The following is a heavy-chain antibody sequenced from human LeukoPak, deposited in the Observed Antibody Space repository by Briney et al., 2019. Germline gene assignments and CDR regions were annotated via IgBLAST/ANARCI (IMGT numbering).Heavy chain of an antibody. CDR2: ISSSGSTI. J-gene: IGHJ3*02. CDR1: GFTFKNAW. CDR3: ARDLVRGVIIRDAFDI. D-gene: IGHD3-10*01. V-gene: IGHV3-48*04. Sequence: GGSLRLSCEASGFTFKNAWMNWVRQAPGKGLEWVSYISSSGSTIYYADSVKGRFTISRDNAKNSLYLQMNSLRAEDTAVYYCARDLVRGVIIRDAFDIWGQGTMVTVSS.